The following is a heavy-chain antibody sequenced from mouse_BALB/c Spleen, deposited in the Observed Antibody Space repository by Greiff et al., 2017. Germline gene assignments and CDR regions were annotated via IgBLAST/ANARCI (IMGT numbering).Heavy chain of an antibody. Sequence: LKQPGAELVKPGTSVKLSCKASGYNFTSYWINWVKLRPGQGLEWIGDIYPGSGSTNYNEKFKSKATLTVDTSSSTAYMQLSSLASEDSALYYCARWDYGYFDVWGAGTTVTVSS. J-gene: IGHJ1*01. D-gene: IGHD4-1*01. CDR3: ARWDYGYFDV. V-gene: IGHV1-55*01. CDR1: GYNFTSYW. CDR2: IYPGSGST.